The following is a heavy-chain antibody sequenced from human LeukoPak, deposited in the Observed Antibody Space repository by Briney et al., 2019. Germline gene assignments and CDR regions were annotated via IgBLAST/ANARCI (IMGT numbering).Heavy chain of an antibody. J-gene: IGHJ5*02. D-gene: IGHD2/OR15-2a*01. Sequence: SETLSLTCTVSGGSISSNNYYWGWIRQPPGKGLEWIGEINHSGSAKSNPSLKSRVILSVDTSKNQFSLNLTSVTAADTAVYFCASSTSTDPQLDPWGQGTLVTVSS. CDR1: GGSISSNNYY. V-gene: IGHV4-39*07. CDR3: ASSTSTDPQLDP. CDR2: INHSGSA.